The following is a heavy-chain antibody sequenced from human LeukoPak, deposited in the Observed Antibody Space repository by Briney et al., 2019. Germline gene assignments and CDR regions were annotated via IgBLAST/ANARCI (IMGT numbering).Heavy chain of an antibody. CDR1: GGSISSHY. Sequence: PSETLSLTCTVSGGSISSHYWSWIRQPPGKGLEWIGYIYYSGSTYYNPSLKSRVTISVDTSKNQFSLKLSSVTAADTAVYFCARDRDGYNYGFDYWGQGSLVTVSS. D-gene: IGHD5-24*01. CDR2: IYYSGST. J-gene: IGHJ4*02. V-gene: IGHV4-59*11. CDR3: ARDRDGYNYGFDY.